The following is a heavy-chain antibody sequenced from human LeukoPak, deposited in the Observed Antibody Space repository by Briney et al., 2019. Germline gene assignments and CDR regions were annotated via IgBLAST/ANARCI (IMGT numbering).Heavy chain of an antibody. CDR3: ASRSSIWSGYQDTLYYFDS. Sequence: PTETLSLTCTVSGGSISSYYWSWIRQPPGKRLEWIGHIYYSGSTNYNPSLKSRVTISVDTSKNQFSLKLSSVTAADTAVYYCASRSSIWSGYQDTLYYFDSWGQGTLVTVSS. CDR1: GGSISSYY. J-gene: IGHJ4*02. D-gene: IGHD3-3*01. V-gene: IGHV4-59*01. CDR2: IYYSGST.